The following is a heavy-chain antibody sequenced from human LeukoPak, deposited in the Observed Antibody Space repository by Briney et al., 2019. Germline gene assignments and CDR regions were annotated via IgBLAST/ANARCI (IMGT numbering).Heavy chain of an antibody. CDR1: GFMFSGYW. CDR3: AKVRRGSSGGPYYYYMDV. D-gene: IGHD1-26*01. Sequence: GGSLRLSCAASGFMFSGYWMTWVRQAPGKGLEWVANIKEDGSEKNYVDSVKGRFTIPRDNAQNSLYLQMTSLRVEDTAVYYCAKVRRGSSGGPYYYYMDVWGKGTTVTVSS. CDR2: IKEDGSEK. V-gene: IGHV3-7*01. J-gene: IGHJ6*03.